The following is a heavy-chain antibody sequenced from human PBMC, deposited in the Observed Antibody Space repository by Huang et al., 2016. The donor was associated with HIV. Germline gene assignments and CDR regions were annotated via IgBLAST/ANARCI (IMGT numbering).Heavy chain of an antibody. CDR2: VMPVFDSP. V-gene: IGHV1-69*13. J-gene: IGHJ4*02. Sequence: QVQLLQSGAEVKKPGSSVKVSCKASGGPLRSYSIAWVRQAPGQGLEWMGSVMPVFDSPNYGQKLQGRVRVTADESTSTVYMELRDLRPDDTAVYFCARGSLEYSVSSSLDYWGQGTHVTVSS. CDR3: ARGSLEYSVSSSLDY. D-gene: IGHD4-4*01. CDR1: GGPLRSYS.